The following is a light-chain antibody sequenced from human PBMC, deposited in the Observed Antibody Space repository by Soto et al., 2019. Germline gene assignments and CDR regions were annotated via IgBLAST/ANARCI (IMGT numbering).Light chain of an antibody. J-gene: IGKJ1*01. CDR3: QQYSTYTPRT. Sequence: DIQMTQSPSTLSASVRDRVTITCRASQTISSWLAWFQQRPGRAPKILIYKASSLESGVPSRFSGSGSGTEFTLTISSLQPDDFATYYCQQYSTYTPRTFGQGTKVDIK. CDR1: QTISSW. CDR2: KAS. V-gene: IGKV1-5*03.